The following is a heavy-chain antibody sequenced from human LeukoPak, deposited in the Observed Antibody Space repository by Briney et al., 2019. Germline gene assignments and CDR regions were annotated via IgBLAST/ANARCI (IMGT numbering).Heavy chain of an antibody. J-gene: IGHJ5*02. Sequence: SETLSLTCTVSGYSISSGYYWGWIRQPPGKGLEGIGSIYHSGSTYYNPSLKSRVTISVDTSKNKFSLKLSSVTAADTAVYYCAIAISFMGTPNWFDPWGQGTLVTVSS. CDR2: IYHSGST. CDR3: AIAISFMGTPNWFDP. D-gene: IGHD7-27*01. CDR1: GYSISSGYY. V-gene: IGHV4-38-2*02.